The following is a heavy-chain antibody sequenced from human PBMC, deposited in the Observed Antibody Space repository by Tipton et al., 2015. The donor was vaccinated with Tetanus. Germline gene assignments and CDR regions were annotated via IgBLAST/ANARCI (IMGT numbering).Heavy chain of an antibody. D-gene: IGHD2-2*01. CDR1: GFTFSGFY. J-gene: IGHJ4*02. CDR2: TSGSGNTI. CDR3: ARGAIQPLDY. Sequence: QLVQSGGGLAKPGGSLRLSCAGSGFTFSGFYMSWIRQAPGRGLEWVAYTSGSGNTILYSDSVKGRFTVSRDKADNSVYLQMNHLRDDDTAMYFCARGAIQPLDYWGQGTLVPVSS. V-gene: IGHV3-11*01.